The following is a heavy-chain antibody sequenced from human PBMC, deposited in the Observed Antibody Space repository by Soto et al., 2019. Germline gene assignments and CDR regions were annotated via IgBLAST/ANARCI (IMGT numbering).Heavy chain of an antibody. CDR2: INAGNGNT. J-gene: IGHJ4*02. CDR3: ARGLYYVVCSGYSAFDY. CDR1: GYTFTSYA. V-gene: IGHV1-3*01. Sequence: ASVKVSCQASGYTFTSYAMHWVRQAPGQRLEWMGWINAGNGNTKYSQKFQGRVTITRDTSASTAYMELSSLRSEDMAVYCCARGLYYVVCSGYSAFDYWGQGTLVTVSS. D-gene: IGHD3-3*01.